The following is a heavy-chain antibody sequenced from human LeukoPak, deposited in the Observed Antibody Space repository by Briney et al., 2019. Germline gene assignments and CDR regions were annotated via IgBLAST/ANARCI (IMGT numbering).Heavy chain of an antibody. D-gene: IGHD3-22*01. CDR1: GYTFTSYG. V-gene: IGHV1-18*01. Sequence: ASVKVSCKASGYTFTSYGISWVRQAPGQGLEWMGWISAYNGNTNYAQKLQGRVTMTTDTSTSTAYMELRSLRSDDTAVYYCARGGDYYDSSGYLKNWGQGTLVTVSS. CDR3: ARGGDYYDSSGYLKN. CDR2: ISAYNGNT. J-gene: IGHJ4*02.